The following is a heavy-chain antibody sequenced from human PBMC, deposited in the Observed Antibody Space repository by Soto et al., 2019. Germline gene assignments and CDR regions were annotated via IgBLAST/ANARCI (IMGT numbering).Heavy chain of an antibody. CDR3: AKVITYYDFWSGYYFDY. D-gene: IGHD3-3*01. CDR1: GFTFSSYA. V-gene: IGHV3-23*01. Sequence: GGSLRLSCAASGFTFSSYAMSWVRQAPGKGLEWVSAIRGSGGSTYYADSVKGRFTISRDNSKTTLYLQMNSLRAEDTAVYYCAKVITYYDFWSGYYFDYWGQGTLVTVSS. J-gene: IGHJ4*02. CDR2: IRGSGGST.